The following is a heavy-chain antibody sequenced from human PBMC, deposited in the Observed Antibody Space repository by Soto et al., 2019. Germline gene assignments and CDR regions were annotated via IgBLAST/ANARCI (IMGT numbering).Heavy chain of an antibody. CDR2: IYATGTT. CDR3: VRDGTKTLRDWFDP. D-gene: IGHD1-1*01. J-gene: IGHJ5*02. V-gene: IGHV4-4*07. CDR1: GASISGFY. Sequence: PSETLSLTCTVSGASISGFYWSWIRKSVGKGLEWIGRIYATGTTDYNPSLKSRVMMSVDTSKKQFSLKLRSVTAADTAVYYCVRDGTKTLRDWFDPWGQGISVTVS.